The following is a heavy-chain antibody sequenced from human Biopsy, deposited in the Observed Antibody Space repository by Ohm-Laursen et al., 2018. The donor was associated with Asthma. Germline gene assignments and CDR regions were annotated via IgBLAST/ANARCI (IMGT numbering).Heavy chain of an antibody. J-gene: IGHJ4*02. CDR1: GGTFNTYV. V-gene: IGHV1-69*01. Sequence: SSVKVSCKSLGGTFNTYVIGWVRQAPGQGLEWMGWINSVFGTTTYPQKFQGRVTITADDSTSTVYMELSSLRSEDTAAYYCARKAGSCISRTCYSLDFWGQGTLVTVSS. CDR2: INSVFGTT. CDR3: ARKAGSCISRTCYSLDF. D-gene: IGHD2-2*01.